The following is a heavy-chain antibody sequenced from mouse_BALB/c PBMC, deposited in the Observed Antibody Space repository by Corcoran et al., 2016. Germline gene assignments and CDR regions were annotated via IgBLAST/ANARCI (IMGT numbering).Heavy chain of an antibody. V-gene: IGHV1-19*01. CDR1: GYTFTDYY. CDR3: ARKDWYFDV. CDR2: VNPYNGGT. J-gene: IGHJ1*01. Sequence: EVQLQQSGPELVKPGASVKMSCKASGYTFTDYYMDWVKQSHGESFEWIGRVNPYNGGTSYNQKFKGKATLTVDKSSSTAYMELNSLTSEDSAVDYCARKDWYFDVWGAGTTVTVSS.